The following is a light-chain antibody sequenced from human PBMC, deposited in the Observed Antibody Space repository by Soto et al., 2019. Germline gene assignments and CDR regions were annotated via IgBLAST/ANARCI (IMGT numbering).Light chain of an antibody. J-gene: IGKJ4*01. V-gene: IGKV3-15*01. CDR1: QSVSSD. Sequence: IVMTQSPATLSVSPGERATLSCRASQSVSSDLAWYQQRPGQAPRLLIYDASTRAIGIPARFSGSGSGTEFTLSISSLQSEDFAVYYCQQYSNWPPLTFGGGTKVEIK. CDR3: QQYSNWPPLT. CDR2: DAS.